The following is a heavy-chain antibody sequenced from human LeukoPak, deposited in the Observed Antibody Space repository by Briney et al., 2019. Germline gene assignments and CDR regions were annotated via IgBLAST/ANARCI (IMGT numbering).Heavy chain of an antibody. Sequence: GGSLRLSCAASGFTFSSYSMNWVRQAPGKGLEWVSSISSSSSHIYYADSVKGRFTISRDNAKNSLYLQMNSLRAEDTAVYYCARERGGGYEPAGQIDYWGQGTLVTVSS. V-gene: IGHV3-21*01. CDR2: ISSSSSHI. CDR3: ARERGGGYEPAGQIDY. CDR1: GFTFSSYS. J-gene: IGHJ4*02. D-gene: IGHD5-12*01.